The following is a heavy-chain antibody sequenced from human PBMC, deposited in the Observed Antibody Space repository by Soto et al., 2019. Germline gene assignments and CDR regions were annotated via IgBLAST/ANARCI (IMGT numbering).Heavy chain of an antibody. CDR1: GGSISSYY. V-gene: IGHV4-59*01. Sequence: SETLSLTCTVSGGSISSYYWSWIRQPPGKGLEWIGYIYYSGSTNYNPSLKSRVTISVDTSKNQFSLKLSSVTAADTAVYYCAGRPTGWATRGTNWFDPWGQGTLVTVSS. CDR3: AGRPTGWATRGTNWFDP. CDR2: IYYSGST. J-gene: IGHJ5*02. D-gene: IGHD4-17*01.